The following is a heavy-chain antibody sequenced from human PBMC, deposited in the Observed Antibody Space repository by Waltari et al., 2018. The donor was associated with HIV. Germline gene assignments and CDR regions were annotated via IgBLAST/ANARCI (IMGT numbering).Heavy chain of an antibody. CDR1: GYIFINYG. CDR2: ISTHNGDK. D-gene: IGHD1-1*01. J-gene: IGHJ3*02. Sequence: QVHLVQSGGDLKKSGASVKVSCKASGYIFINYGITWVRQAPGQGLEWMGWISTHNGDKVYAQKFQGRVTMTIEISTTTAYMEMRSLRSDDTATYYCVRDRTGTEAFDIWGQGTMLIVSS. V-gene: IGHV1-18*01. CDR3: VRDRTGTEAFDI.